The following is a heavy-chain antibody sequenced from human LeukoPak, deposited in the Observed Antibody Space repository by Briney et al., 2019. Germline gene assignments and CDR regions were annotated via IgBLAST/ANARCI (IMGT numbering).Heavy chain of an antibody. D-gene: IGHD2-2*02. CDR1: GGSISSYY. V-gene: IGHV4-59*01. J-gene: IGHJ6*03. CDR3: ARVVSVGYCSSTSCYSIDYYYYMDV. CDR2: IYYSGST. Sequence: PSETLSLTCTVSGGSISSYYWSWIRQPPGKGLEWIGYIYYSGSTNYNPSLKSRVTISVDTSKNQFSLKLSSVTAADTAVYYCARVVSVGYCSSTSCYSIDYYYYMDVWGKGTTVTVSS.